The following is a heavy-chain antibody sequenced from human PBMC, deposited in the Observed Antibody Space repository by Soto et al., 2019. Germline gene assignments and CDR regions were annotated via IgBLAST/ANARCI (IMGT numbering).Heavy chain of an antibody. J-gene: IGHJ6*02. CDR2: INPKSGGT. D-gene: IGHD2-8*01. CDR3: ARGDSTDCSNGVCSFFYNHDMDV. V-gene: IGHV1-2*04. CDR1: GYSFTGSP. Sequence: ASVKVSCKASGYSFTGSPIYWLRQDPGQGLAWLGRINPKSGGTSTAQKFQGWVTMTTDTSISTASMELTRLTSDDTAIYYCARGDSTDCSNGVCSFFYNHDMDVWGQGTTVTVSS.